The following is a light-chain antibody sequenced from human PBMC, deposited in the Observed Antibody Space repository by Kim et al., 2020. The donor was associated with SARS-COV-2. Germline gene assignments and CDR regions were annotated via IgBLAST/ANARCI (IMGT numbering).Light chain of an antibody. CDR1: RSNIGNNP. Sequence: QSVLTQPPSVSAAPGHKVTISCTGSRSNIGNNPVSWYQQFPGTAPRLITYDNDKRPSGIPDRFSSSKSGTSATLRITGLRTGDEADDYCATWDSSLSVGVFGGGTKVTVL. V-gene: IGLV1-51*01. CDR2: DND. J-gene: IGLJ3*02. CDR3: ATWDSSLSVGV.